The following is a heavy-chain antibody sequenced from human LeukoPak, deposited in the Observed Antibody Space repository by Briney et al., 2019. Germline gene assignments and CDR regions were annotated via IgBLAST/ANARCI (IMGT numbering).Heavy chain of an antibody. D-gene: IGHD6-13*01. Sequence: PSKTLYLTCTVSGGSISSYYWSWIRQPPGKGLEWIGYIYYSGSTNYNPSLKSRVTISVDTSKNQFSLKLSSVTAADTAVYYCARLYSGSWPDAFDIWGQGTMVTVSS. CDR2: IYYSGST. CDR1: GGSISSYY. J-gene: IGHJ3*02. CDR3: ARLYSGSWPDAFDI. V-gene: IGHV4-59*01.